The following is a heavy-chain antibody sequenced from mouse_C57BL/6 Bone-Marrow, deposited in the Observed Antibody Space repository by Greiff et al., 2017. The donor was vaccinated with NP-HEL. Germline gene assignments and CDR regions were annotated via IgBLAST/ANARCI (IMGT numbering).Heavy chain of an antibody. D-gene: IGHD1-1*01. CDR3: ARDYGSSYDRYFDV. V-gene: IGHV1-59*01. CDR2: IDPSDSYT. J-gene: IGHJ1*03. CDR1: GYTFTSYW. Sequence: VQLQQPGAELVRPGTSVKLSCKASGYTFTSYWMHWVKQRPGQGLEWIGVIDPSDSYTNYNQKFKGKATLTVDTSSSTAYMQLSSLTSEDSAVYYCARDYGSSYDRYFDVWGTGTTVTVSS.